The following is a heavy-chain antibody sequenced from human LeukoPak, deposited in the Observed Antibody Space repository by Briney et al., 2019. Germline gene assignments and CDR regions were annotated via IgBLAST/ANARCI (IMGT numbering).Heavy chain of an antibody. D-gene: IGHD1-26*01. Sequence: SETLSLTCTVSGGSISSYYWSWIRQPAGKGLEWIGRIYTSGSTNYNPSLKSRVTMSVDTSKNQFSLKLSSVTAVDTAVYYCAREGVGALYYYYYMDVWGKGTTVTVSS. CDR3: AREGVGALYYYYYMDV. CDR2: IYTSGST. J-gene: IGHJ6*03. V-gene: IGHV4-4*07. CDR1: GGSISSYY.